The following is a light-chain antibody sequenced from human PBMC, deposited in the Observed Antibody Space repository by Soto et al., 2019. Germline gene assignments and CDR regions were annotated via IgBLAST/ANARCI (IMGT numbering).Light chain of an antibody. CDR2: EVN. CDR1: SSDVGGYDY. J-gene: IGLJ2*01. CDR3: SSYTSTTRGVA. Sequence: QSALTQPASVSGSPGQSITISCTGTSSDVGGYDYVSWYQQNPGKAPRLMIYEVNNRPSGVSYRFSGSKSGNTASLTISGLQADDEADYYCSSYTSTTRGVAFGGGTKLTVL. V-gene: IGLV2-14*01.